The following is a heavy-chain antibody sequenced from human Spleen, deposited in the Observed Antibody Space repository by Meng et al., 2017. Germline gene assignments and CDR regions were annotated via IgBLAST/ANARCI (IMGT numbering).Heavy chain of an antibody. CDR3: ARDDNWFDP. CDR1: GGSIGSSDSY. Sequence: QPQLQESGPGLVRPSEALSLTCSVSGGSIGSSDSYWGWIRQSPGKGLEWIGSIGHSGFTYYTPSLESRVTVSVDTSRSQFSLKLSSVTAADTAVYYCARDDNWFDPWGQGTLVTVSS. CDR2: IGHSGFT. V-gene: IGHV4-39*07. J-gene: IGHJ5*02.